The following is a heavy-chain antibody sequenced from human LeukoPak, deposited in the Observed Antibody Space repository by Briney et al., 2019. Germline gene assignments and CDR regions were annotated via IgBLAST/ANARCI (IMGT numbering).Heavy chain of an antibody. J-gene: IGHJ4*02. CDR1: GYIFTSYW. D-gene: IGHD1-26*01. CDR3: ARRSGSFQGDYNFDY. V-gene: IGHV5-51*01. CDR2: IYPGDSDT. Sequence: GESLKISCKGSGYIFTSYWIAWVRQMPGKGLEWMGIIYPGDSDTRYRPSFQGQVTISADKSISTAYLQWSSLKASDTAMYYCARRSGSFQGDYNFDYWGQGTLVTVSS.